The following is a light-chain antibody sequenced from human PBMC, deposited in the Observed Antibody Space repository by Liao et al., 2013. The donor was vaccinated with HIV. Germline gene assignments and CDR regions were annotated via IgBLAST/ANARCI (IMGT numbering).Light chain of an antibody. CDR3: QAWDSGTALYT. Sequence: SYELTQPPSVSVSPGQTASITCSGDQLGNKNICWYQQKPGQSPVLVIYEDDKRPSGIPERFSGSNSGDTATLTISGTQAVDEADYYCQAWDSGTALYTFGTGTKVTVL. CDR1: QLGNKN. J-gene: IGLJ1*01. V-gene: IGLV3-1*01. CDR2: EDD.